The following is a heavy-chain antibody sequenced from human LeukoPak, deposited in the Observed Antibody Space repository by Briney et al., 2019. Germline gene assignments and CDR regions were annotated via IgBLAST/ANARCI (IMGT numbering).Heavy chain of an antibody. CDR3: ARTYRYDSSGYYSLYC. CDR1: GYTFTSYY. D-gene: IGHD3-22*01. CDR2: INPSGGST. J-gene: IGHJ4*02. V-gene: IGHV1-46*01. Sequence: ASVKVSCKASGYTFTSYYMHWVRQAPGQGLEWMGIINPSGGSTSYAQKFQGRVTMTRDTSTSTVYMELSSLRSEDTAVYYCARTYRYDSSGYYSLYCWGQGTLVTVSS.